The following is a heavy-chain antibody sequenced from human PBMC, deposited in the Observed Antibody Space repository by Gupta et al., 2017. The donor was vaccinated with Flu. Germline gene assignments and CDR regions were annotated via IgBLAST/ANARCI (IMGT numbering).Heavy chain of an antibody. D-gene: IGHD6-13*01. CDR2: IGPAGDT. CDR3: ARRQGYGYGMDV. Sequence: EVHLVESGGGLVQPGGSLRLSCAASGFTFSSYDMQWVRQATGQSLEWLSTIGPAGDTFYSDSVRGRFTISRDNARNSLYLQMNSLRAGDTAVYYCARRQGYGYGMDVWGQGTTVTVSS. V-gene: IGHV3-13*01. J-gene: IGHJ6*02. CDR1: GFTFSSYD.